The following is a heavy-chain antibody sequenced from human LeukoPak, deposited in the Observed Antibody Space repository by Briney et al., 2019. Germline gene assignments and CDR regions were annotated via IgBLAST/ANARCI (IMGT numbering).Heavy chain of an antibody. CDR2: IYYSGST. V-gene: IGHV4-39*01. Sequence: SETLSLTCTVSGGSISSSSYYWGWIRQPPGKGLEWIGSIYYSGSTYYNPSLKSRVTISVDTSKNQFSLKLSSMTAADTAVYYCARQVSTITGYFDLWGRDTLVTVSS. D-gene: IGHD5/OR15-5a*01. CDR1: GGSISSSSYY. J-gene: IGHJ2*01. CDR3: ARQVSTITGYFDL.